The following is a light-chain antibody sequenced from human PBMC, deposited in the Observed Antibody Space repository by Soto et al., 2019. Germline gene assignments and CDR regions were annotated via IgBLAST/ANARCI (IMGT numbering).Light chain of an antibody. V-gene: IGKV1-27*01. CDR3: QNYYAAPLN. CDR2: AAF. CDR1: RAIGKS. J-gene: IGKJ4*01. Sequence: DFQMTQSPSSLSASLGDRVTITCRASRAIGKSLAWYQQKPGKVPKLLIYAAFTLQSGVPSRFSASASGTDFTLTIASLRPEDVASYDCQNYYAAPLNVGGGTNVES.